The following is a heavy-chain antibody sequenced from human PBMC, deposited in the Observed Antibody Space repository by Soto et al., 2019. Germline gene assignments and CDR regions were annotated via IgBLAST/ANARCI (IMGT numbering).Heavy chain of an antibody. CDR1: GGSISSGDYY. V-gene: IGHV4-30-4*01. J-gene: IGHJ6*02. D-gene: IGHD3-10*01. CDR2: IYYSGST. Sequence: SETLSLTCTVSGGSISSGDYYWSWIRQTPGKGLEWIGYIYYSGSTYYNPSLKSRVTISVDTSKNQFSLKLSSVTAADTAVYYCARHYGSGSYGYYYYGMDVWGQGTTVTVSS. CDR3: ARHYGSGSYGYYYYGMDV.